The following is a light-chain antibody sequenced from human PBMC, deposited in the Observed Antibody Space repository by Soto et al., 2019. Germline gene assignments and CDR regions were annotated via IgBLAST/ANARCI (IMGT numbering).Light chain of an antibody. CDR3: QQYDNLIT. Sequence: DIQMTQSPSTLSASVGARVPITCRASQSISSWLAWYQQKPGKAPKLLIYDASSLESGVPSRFSGSGSGTEFTLTISSLQPDDFATYYCQQYDNLITFGQGTRLEIK. J-gene: IGKJ5*01. CDR2: DAS. CDR1: QSISSW. V-gene: IGKV1-5*01.